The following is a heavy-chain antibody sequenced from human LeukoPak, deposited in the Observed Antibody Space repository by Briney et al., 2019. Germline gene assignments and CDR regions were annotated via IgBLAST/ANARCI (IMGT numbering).Heavy chain of an antibody. CDR2: VSSSGRT. V-gene: IGHV4-61*02. D-gene: IGHD1-1*01. CDR1: GDSISSGSFY. Sequence: PSQTLSLTCTVSGDSISSGSFYWSWIRQAAGKGLEWIGRVSSSGRTTYNPSLKSRLTISITTSKNQFSLKLSSVTAADTAVYYCASFTITYNPFDYWGQGTLVTVSS. CDR3: ASFTITYNPFDY. J-gene: IGHJ4*02.